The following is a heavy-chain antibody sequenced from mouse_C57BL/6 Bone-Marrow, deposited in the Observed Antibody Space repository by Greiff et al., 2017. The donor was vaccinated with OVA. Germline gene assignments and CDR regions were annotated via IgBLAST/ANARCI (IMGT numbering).Heavy chain of an antibody. D-gene: IGHD1-1*01. CDR2: IYPRSGNT. CDR3: ANYYGSISLFDY. Sequence: QVQLQQSGAELARPGASVKLSCKASGYTFTSYGISWVKQRTGQGLEWIGEIYPRSGNTYYNEKFKGKATLTADKSSSTSYMELRSLTSEDSAVYFCANYYGSISLFDYWGQGTTLTVSS. J-gene: IGHJ2*01. CDR1: GYTFTSYG. V-gene: IGHV1-81*01.